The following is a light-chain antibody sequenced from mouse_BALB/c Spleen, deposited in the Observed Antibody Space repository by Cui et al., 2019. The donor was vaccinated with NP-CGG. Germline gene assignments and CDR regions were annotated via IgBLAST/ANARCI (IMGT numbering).Light chain of an antibody. CDR1: TGAVTINNY. J-gene: IGLJ1*01. V-gene: IGLV1*01. CDR3: ALWYSNHWV. Sequence: QAVVTQESAFTTSPGETVTLTCRSSTGAVTINNYANWVQEKPDHLFTGLIGGTNNRAPGVPARFSGSLIGDKAALTITGAQTEDEAIYFCALWYSNHWVFGGGTKLTVL. CDR2: GTN.